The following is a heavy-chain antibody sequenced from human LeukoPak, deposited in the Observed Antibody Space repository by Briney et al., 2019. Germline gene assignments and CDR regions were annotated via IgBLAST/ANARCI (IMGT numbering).Heavy chain of an antibody. CDR3: ARARNTMVRGVSTYYYAY. J-gene: IGHJ4*02. D-gene: IGHD3-10*01. Sequence: PGGSLRLSCADSGFTFSSYWMSWVRQAAGKGLEWVANIKQDGSEKYYVDSVKGRFTIYRDNAKNSLYLQMNSLRAEDTAVYYCARARNTMVRGVSTYYYAYWGQGTLVTVSS. CDR2: IKQDGSEK. V-gene: IGHV3-7*01. CDR1: GFTFSSYW.